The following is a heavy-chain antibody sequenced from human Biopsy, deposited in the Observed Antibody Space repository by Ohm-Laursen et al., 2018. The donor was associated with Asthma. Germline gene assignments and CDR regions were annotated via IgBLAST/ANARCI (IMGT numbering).Heavy chain of an antibody. D-gene: IGHD3-16*01. CDR1: GFAFGSYA. CDR2: ISYDGSEK. J-gene: IGHJ6*02. CDR3: AKDRFDNSMTSKYYYYGIDV. V-gene: IGHV3-30*18. Sequence: SLRLSCSASGFAFGSYAMYWVRQSPGKGPEWVALISYDGSEKGYVDSVKGRFTISRDNVRNRLHLQMSSLRPEDSAAYYCAKDRFDNSMTSKYYYYGIDVWGQGTTVTVSS.